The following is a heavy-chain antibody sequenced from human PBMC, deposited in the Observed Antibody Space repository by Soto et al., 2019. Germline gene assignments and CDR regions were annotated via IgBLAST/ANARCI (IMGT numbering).Heavy chain of an antibody. V-gene: IGHV1-2*02. CDR2: INPNSGGT. D-gene: IGHD2-15*01. Sequence: QVQLVQSGAEVKKPGASVKVSCKASGYTFTGYYMHWVRQAPGQGLEWMGWINPNSGGTNYAQKFQGGVTIPRDTSISTAYMELSRLRSDDTAVYYCARTPVVVAGTTGLGAFGIWGQGTMVTVSS. CDR1: GYTFTGYY. CDR3: ARTPVVVAGTTGLGAFGI. J-gene: IGHJ3*02.